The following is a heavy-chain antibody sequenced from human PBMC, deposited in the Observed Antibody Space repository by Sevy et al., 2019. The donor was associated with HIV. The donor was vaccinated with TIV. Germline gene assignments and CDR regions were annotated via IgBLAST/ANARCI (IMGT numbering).Heavy chain of an antibody. CDR2: INHSGST. Sequence: SETLSLTCAVYGGSFSGYYWSWIRQPPGKGLEWIGEINHSGSTNYNPSLKSRVTISVDTSKNQFSLKLGSVTAADTAVYYCARGKGYCSSTSCTLGWFDPWGQGTLVTVSS. V-gene: IGHV4-34*01. J-gene: IGHJ5*02. CDR1: GGSFSGYY. CDR3: ARGKGYCSSTSCTLGWFDP. D-gene: IGHD2-2*01.